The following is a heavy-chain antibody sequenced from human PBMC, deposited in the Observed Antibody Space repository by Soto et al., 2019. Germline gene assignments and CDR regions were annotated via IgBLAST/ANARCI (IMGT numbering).Heavy chain of an antibody. CDR3: ARDGSEGLGSIPARNYYYMDV. CDR2: IIPILGIA. CDR1: GGTFSSYT. V-gene: IGHV1-69*08. D-gene: IGHD6-6*01. J-gene: IGHJ6*03. Sequence: QVQLVQSGAEVKKPGSSVKVSCKASGGTFSSYTISWVRQAPGQGLEWMGRIIPILGIANYAQKFQGRVTITADKSTSTAYMELSSLRSEDTAVYYCARDGSEGLGSIPARNYYYMDVWGKGTTVTVSS.